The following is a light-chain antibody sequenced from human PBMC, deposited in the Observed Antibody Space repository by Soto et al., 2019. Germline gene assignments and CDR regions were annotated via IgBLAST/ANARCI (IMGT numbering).Light chain of an antibody. J-gene: IGKJ1*01. CDR3: QQYESLWT. CDR1: QTINNW. Sequence: DIQMTQSPSTLSASIGDRVTITCRASQTINNWLAWYQQKPGKAPKLLIYKASNLEGEVPSRFRGSGAGTEFTLTISSLQPDDFATYYCQQYESLWTFGQGTKVEVK. V-gene: IGKV1-5*03. CDR2: KAS.